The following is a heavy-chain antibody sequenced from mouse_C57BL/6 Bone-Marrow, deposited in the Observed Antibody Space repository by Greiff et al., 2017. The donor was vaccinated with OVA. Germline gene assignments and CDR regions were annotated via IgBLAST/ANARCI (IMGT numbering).Heavy chain of an antibody. Sequence: EVKLVDSGGGLVQPGGSLKLSCAASGFTFSDYYMYWVRQTPEKRLEWVAYISNGGGSTYYPDTVKGRFTISRDNAKNTLYLQMSRLKSEDTAMYYCARHTDGRAYWGQGTLVTVSA. CDR3: ARHTDGRAY. V-gene: IGHV5-12*01. J-gene: IGHJ3*01. D-gene: IGHD2-3*01. CDR2: ISNGGGST. CDR1: GFTFSDYY.